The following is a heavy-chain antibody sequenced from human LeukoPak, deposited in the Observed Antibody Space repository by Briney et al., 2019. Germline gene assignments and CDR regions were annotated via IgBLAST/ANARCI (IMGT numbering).Heavy chain of an antibody. CDR1: AYTFTVHY. CDR3: ARDHDYGPDY. CDR2: IKPDSGAT. J-gene: IGHJ4*02. Sequence: ASVKVSCKASAYTFTVHYMHWLRHAPGQGLEWMGWIKPDSGATNFAPSFQGRVTMTSDTSINTAYMELSSLTSDDTAMYYCARDHDYGPDYWGQGNLVTVSA. V-gene: IGHV1-2*02. D-gene: IGHD4/OR15-4a*01.